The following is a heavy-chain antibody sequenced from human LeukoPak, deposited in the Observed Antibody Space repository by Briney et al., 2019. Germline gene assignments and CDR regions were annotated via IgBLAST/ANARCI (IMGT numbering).Heavy chain of an antibody. CDR1: GGSISSYY. CDR2: IYYSGST. D-gene: IGHD3-3*02. CDR3: ARCLADNAFDI. V-gene: IGHV4-59*01. Sequence: SETLSLTCTVSGGSISSYYWSWIRQPPGKGLEWIGYIYYSGSTNYNPSLKSRVTITVDTSKNQFSLKLSSVTAADTAVYYCARCLADNAFDIWGQGTMVTVSS. J-gene: IGHJ3*02.